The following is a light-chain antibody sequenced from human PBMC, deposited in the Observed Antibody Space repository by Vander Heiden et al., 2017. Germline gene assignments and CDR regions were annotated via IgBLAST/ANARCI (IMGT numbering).Light chain of an antibody. CDR2: AAS. CDR3: QQGYSTPLYT. CDR1: QSISSY. Sequence: DIQMTQSPSSLSASVGDRVTITCRASQSISSYLNWYQQKPGKAPKLLIYAASSLQSGVPSRFSGSGSGTDFTLTISSLQPEDFATYYCQQGYSTPLYTFGQGTKLXIK. J-gene: IGKJ2*01. V-gene: IGKV1-39*01.